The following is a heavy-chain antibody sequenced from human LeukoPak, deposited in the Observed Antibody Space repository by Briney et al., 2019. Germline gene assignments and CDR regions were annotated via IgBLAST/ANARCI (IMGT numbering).Heavy chain of an antibody. CDR2: ISYSGST. Sequence: GSLRLSRAASGFTFSSHSMNWVRQPPGKGLEWIGSISYSGSTYYNPSLKSRVTISVDTSKNQFSLNLSSVTAADTAVYYCATLSLYCSGGSCYSGLFDYWGQGTLVTVSS. CDR3: ATLSLYCSGGSCYSGLFDY. J-gene: IGHJ4*02. D-gene: IGHD2-15*01. CDR1: GFTFSSHSMN. V-gene: IGHV4-39*01.